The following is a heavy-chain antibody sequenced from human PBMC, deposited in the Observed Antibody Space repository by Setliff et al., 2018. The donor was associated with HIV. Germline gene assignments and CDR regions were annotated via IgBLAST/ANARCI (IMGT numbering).Heavy chain of an antibody. CDR3: ASLGYCSGVRCYQPSYYYYGLDV. CDR2: SNHVGRT. J-gene: IGHJ6*02. CDR1: GGSLSGHY. Sequence: SSETLSLTCAVYGGSLSGHYWSWIRQPPGKGLEWIGESNHVGRTNYKPSLKSRVTISVDTSKNQFSLKLRSVTAADTAVYYCASLGYCSGVRCYQPSYYYYGLDVWGQGTTVTVSS. D-gene: IGHD2-15*01. V-gene: IGHV4-34*01.